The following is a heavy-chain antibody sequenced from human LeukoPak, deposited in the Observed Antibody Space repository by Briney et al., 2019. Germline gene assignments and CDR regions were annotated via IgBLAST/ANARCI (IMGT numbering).Heavy chain of an antibody. CDR3: ARLFPPSWGLLTPDAFDI. V-gene: IGHV5-51*01. CDR2: IYPGDSDT. J-gene: IGHJ3*02. Sequence: GESLKISCKGSGYSFTSYWIGWVRQMPGKGLEWMGIIYPGDSDTRYSPSFQGQVTISADKSISTAYLQWSSLKASDTAMYYCARLFPPSWGLLTPDAFDIWGQGTMVTVSS. D-gene: IGHD1-26*01. CDR1: GYSFTSYW.